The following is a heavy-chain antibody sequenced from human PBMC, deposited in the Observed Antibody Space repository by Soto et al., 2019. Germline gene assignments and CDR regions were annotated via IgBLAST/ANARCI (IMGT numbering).Heavy chain of an antibody. V-gene: IGHV5-51*01. CDR3: ARGGVSTRTFDY. CDR2: IYPSDSDT. D-gene: IGHD3-3*01. CDR1: GYNFAGYW. Sequence: PGESLKISCKGSGYNFAGYWIAWVRQMPGKGLELMGIIYPSDSDTGYRPSFQGQVTISADKPISSAYLQWSSLRASDTAMYYCARGGVSTRTFDYWGQGTPVTVSS. J-gene: IGHJ4*02.